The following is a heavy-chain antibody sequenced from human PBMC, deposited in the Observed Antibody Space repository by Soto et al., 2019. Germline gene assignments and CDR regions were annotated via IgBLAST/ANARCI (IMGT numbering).Heavy chain of an antibody. CDR3: ARRVTTLDYYYYGMDG. V-gene: IGHV1-69*13. CDR1: GGTFSSYA. J-gene: IGHJ6*02. D-gene: IGHD5-18*01. CDR2: IIPIFGTA. Sequence: SVKVSCKASGGTFSSYAISWVRQAPGQGLEWMGGIIPIFGTANYAQKFQGRVTITADESTSTAYMELSSLRSEDTAVYYCARRVTTLDYYYYGMDGWGQGTTVTVSS.